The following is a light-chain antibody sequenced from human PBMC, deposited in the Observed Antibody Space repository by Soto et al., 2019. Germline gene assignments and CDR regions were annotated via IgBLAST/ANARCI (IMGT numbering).Light chain of an antibody. CDR3: SSYTSSITLV. Sequence: QSALTQPASVSGSPGQSITISCTGTSSDVGGYNYVSWYQQHPGKAHKLMIYDVSNRPSGVSNRFSGSKSGNTASLSISGLQAEDEADYYCSSYTSSITLVFGGGTKLTVL. V-gene: IGLV2-14*03. CDR2: DVS. CDR1: SSDVGGYNY. J-gene: IGLJ2*01.